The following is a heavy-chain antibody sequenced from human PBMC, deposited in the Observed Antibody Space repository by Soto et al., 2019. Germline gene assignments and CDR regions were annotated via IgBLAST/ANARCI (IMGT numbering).Heavy chain of an antibody. CDR2: IYGRGST. J-gene: IGHJ5*02. Sequence: QLQLQESGSGLVKPSQTLSLTCAVSGGSISSGGYSWSWIRPPPGKGLEWIGYIYGRGSTYYNPSLKPRVTISVDRTKNQFFLKLSSVTAADTAVYYCARGYCSGGSCSLGWFDPWGQGTLVTVSS. V-gene: IGHV4-30-2*01. CDR1: GGSISSGGYS. CDR3: ARGYCSGGSCSLGWFDP. D-gene: IGHD2-15*01.